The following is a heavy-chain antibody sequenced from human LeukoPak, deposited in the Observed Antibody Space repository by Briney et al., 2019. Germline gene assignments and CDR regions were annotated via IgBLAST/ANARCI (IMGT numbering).Heavy chain of an antibody. CDR2: IYSGGST. D-gene: IGHD5-18*01. Sequence: PGGSLRLSCAASGFTFSSNYTSWVRQAPGKGLEWVSVIYSGGSTYYADSVKARFTISRDNSKNTLYLQMNSLRAEDTAVYYCARVTNSYGLGYWGQGTLVTVSS. CDR1: GFTFSSNY. J-gene: IGHJ4*02. CDR3: ARVTNSYGLGY. V-gene: IGHV3-53*01.